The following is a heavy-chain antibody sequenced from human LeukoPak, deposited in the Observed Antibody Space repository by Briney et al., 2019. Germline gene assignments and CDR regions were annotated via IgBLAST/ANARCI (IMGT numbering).Heavy chain of an antibody. CDR1: GFTFDDYA. V-gene: IGHV3-9*01. Sequence: GGSLRLSCAASGFTFDDYAMHWVRQAPGKGLEWGSGISWNSGSIGYADSVKGRFTISRDNAKNSLYLQMNSLRAEDTALYYCAKGLDIVVVPAAADAWGQGTLVTVSS. D-gene: IGHD2-2*01. CDR2: ISWNSGSI. J-gene: IGHJ5*02. CDR3: AKGLDIVVVPAAADA.